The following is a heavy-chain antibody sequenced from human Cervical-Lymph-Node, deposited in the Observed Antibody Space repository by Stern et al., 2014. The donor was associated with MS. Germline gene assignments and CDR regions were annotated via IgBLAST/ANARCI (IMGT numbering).Heavy chain of an antibody. CDR2: INTGNGNT. J-gene: IGHJ4*02. D-gene: IGHD2-8*02. Sequence: QVQLVQSGAEVKKPGASVKVSCKASGYSFTTSAIHWLRQAPGQRPEWMGWINTGNGNTNYSEKFQGRVTITRDTSATTAYMELRGLRSDDTATYYCARGAICSGGTCYVFGLDSWGQGSLVTVSS. CDR3: ARGAICSGGTCYVFGLDS. CDR1: GYSFTTSA. V-gene: IGHV1-3*04.